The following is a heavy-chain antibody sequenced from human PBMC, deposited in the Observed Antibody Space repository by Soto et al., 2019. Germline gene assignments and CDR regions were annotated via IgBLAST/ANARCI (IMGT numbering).Heavy chain of an antibody. J-gene: IGHJ6*03. CDR1: GYTFTSYA. Sequence: GASVKVSCKASGYTFTSYAMHWVRQAPGQRLEWMGWINAGNGNTKYSQKFQGRVTITRDTSASTAYMELSSLRSEDTAVYYCARDENGSSYYYYYYMGVWGKGTTVTVSS. CDR2: INAGNGNT. CDR3: ARDENGSSYYYYYYMGV. D-gene: IGHD6-6*01. V-gene: IGHV1-3*01.